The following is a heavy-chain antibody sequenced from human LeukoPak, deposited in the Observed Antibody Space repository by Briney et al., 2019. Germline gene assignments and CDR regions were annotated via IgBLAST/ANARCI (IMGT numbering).Heavy chain of an antibody. Sequence: PSETLSLTCTVSGVSISSYYWSWIRQPAGKGLEWIGRIYISESTNYNPSLKSRVTISVDTSKNQFSLKLSSVTAADTAVYYCARSYGYGTNFDYWGQGTLVTVSS. CDR2: IYISEST. V-gene: IGHV4-4*07. D-gene: IGHD5-18*01. J-gene: IGHJ4*02. CDR3: ARSYGYGTNFDY. CDR1: GVSISSYY.